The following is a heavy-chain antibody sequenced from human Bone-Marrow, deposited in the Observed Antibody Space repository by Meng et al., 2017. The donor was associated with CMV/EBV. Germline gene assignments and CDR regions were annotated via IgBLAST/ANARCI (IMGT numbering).Heavy chain of an antibody. Sequence: GSLRLSCTVSGGSISSSSYYWGWIRQPPGKGLEWIGSIYYSGSTYYNPSLKSRVTISVDTSKNQFSLKLSSVTAADTAVYYCARHNPEFGELLNNWFDPWGQGTLVTVSS. D-gene: IGHD3-10*01. J-gene: IGHJ5*02. CDR2: IYYSGST. CDR3: ARHNPEFGELLNNWFDP. V-gene: IGHV4-39*07. CDR1: GGSISSSSYY.